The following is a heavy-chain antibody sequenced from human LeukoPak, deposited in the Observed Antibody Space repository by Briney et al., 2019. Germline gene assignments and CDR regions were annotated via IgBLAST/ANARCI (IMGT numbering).Heavy chain of an antibody. CDR2: ITSSSTYI. J-gene: IGHJ4*02. Sequence: GGSLRLSCAASGFTFNTYTINWVRQAPGQGLEWVSSITSSSTYIYYADSVKGRFTISRDNAKNSLYLQMNSLRAEDTAVYYRARETYCSSASCAIDYWGRGTLVTVSS. CDR3: ARETYCSSASCAIDY. CDR1: GFTFNTYT. V-gene: IGHV3-21*01. D-gene: IGHD2-2*01.